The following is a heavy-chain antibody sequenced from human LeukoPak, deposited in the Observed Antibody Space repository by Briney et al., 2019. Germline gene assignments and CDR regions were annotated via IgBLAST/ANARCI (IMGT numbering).Heavy chain of an antibody. V-gene: IGHV4-59*11. CDR2: IDHSGST. D-gene: IGHD5-12*01. CDR1: GGSITRHY. Sequence: SETLSLTCTVSGGSITRHYWSWIRQPPGKGLEWIGYIDHSGSTNYNPSLTSRVTISVDTSKNQFSLKLTYVTAADTAVYYCARDPSGYDYYFDYWGQGSLVTVSS. J-gene: IGHJ4*02. CDR3: ARDPSGYDYYFDY.